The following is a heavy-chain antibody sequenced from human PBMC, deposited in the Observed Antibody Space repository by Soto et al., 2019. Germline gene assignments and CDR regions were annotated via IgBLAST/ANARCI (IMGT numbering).Heavy chain of an antibody. CDR1: GGSISSYY. Sequence: SETLSLTCTVSGGSISSYYWSWIRQPPGKGLEWIGYIYYSGSTNYNPSLKSRVTISVDTSKNQFSLKLSSVTAADTAVYYCARDGGYGSGIYMDVWGKGTTVTVSS. CDR2: IYYSGST. CDR3: ARDGGYGSGIYMDV. V-gene: IGHV4-59*01. J-gene: IGHJ6*03. D-gene: IGHD3-10*01.